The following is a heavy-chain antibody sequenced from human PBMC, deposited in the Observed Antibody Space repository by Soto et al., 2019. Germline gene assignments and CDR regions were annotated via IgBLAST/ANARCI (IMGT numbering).Heavy chain of an antibody. J-gene: IGHJ6*02. D-gene: IGHD5-12*01. Sequence: GASVKVSCQASGGTLSSYAISWVRQAPGQGVEWMGGIIPIFGTADYAQKFQGRVTITADESTSTAYMELSSLRSEDTAVYYCARDLPEMATTKVIYGMDVWGQGTTVTVSS. CDR1: GGTLSSYA. CDR3: ARDLPEMATTKVIYGMDV. V-gene: IGHV1-69*01. CDR2: IIPIFGTA.